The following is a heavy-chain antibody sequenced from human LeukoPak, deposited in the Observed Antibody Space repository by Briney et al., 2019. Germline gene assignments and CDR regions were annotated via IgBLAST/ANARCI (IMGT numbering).Heavy chain of an antibody. J-gene: IGHJ4*02. CDR2: IKRKTDGETT. CDR1: GFTFNNAW. CDR3: TTTGVTGTEINN. D-gene: IGHD1/OR15-1a*01. V-gene: IGHV3-15*01. Sequence: PGGSLRLSCAASGFTFNNAWMSWVRQAPGKGLEWVGRIKRKTDGETTDYAAPVKGRFTIARDDSKKTVYLQMNSLKTEDTAVYYCTTTGVTGTEINNWGQGTLVTVSS.